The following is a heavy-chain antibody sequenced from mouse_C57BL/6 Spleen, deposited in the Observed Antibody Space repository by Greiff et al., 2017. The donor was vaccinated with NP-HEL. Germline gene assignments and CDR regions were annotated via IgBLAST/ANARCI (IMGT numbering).Heavy chain of an antibody. CDR3: ARGAQATWGFAY. CDR1: GYTFTDYY. CDR2: IYPGSGNT. J-gene: IGHJ3*01. Sequence: QVQLQQSGAELVRPGASVKLSCKASGYTFTDYYINWVKQRPGQGLEWIARIYPGSGNTYYNEKFKGKATLTAEKSSSTAYMQLSSLTSEDSAVYFWARGAQATWGFAYWGQGTLVTVSA. D-gene: IGHD3-2*02. V-gene: IGHV1-76*01.